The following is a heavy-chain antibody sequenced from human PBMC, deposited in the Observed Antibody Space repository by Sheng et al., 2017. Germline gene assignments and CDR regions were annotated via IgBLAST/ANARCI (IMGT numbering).Heavy chain of an antibody. CDR3: ARVFTIFGVVHPFMDV. CDR2: ISSSSSTI. D-gene: IGHD3-3*01. V-gene: IGHV3-48*01. Sequence: EVQLVESGGGLVQPGGSLRLSCAASGFTFSSYSMNWVRQAPGKGLEWVSYISSSSSTIYYADSVKGRFTISRDNAKNSLYLQMNSLRAEDTAVYYCARVFTIFGVVHPFMDVWGKGTTVTVSS. J-gene: IGHJ6*03. CDR1: GFTFSSYS.